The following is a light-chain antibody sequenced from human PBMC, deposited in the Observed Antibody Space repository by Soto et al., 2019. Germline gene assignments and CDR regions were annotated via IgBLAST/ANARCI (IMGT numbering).Light chain of an antibody. V-gene: IGKV1-39*01. Sequence: DIHMTQFPSSLSASVGDRVTITCRASQTIRAYLNWFQQKPGKAPELLIYAASSLQSGVPPRFSGSVSGAESTLTINSLQPEDTATYYCQQTYNVPQTYGQGTKVEIK. J-gene: IGKJ1*01. CDR2: AAS. CDR3: QQTYNVPQT. CDR1: QTIRAY.